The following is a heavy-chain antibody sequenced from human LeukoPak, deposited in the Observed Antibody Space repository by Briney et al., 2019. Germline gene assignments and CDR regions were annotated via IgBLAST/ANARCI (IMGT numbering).Heavy chain of an antibody. CDR3: ASPQKGATRYSYGYGFDY. CDR1: GFIFNNYA. V-gene: IGHV3-23*01. CDR2: ISGTGATT. D-gene: IGHD5-18*01. J-gene: IGHJ4*02. Sequence: SGGSLRLSCAASGFIFNNYAMSWVRQAPGKGLEWVSSISGTGATTYYADSVKGRFAISRDDSKNTLYLQMSSLRAEDTAVYYCASPQKGATRYSYGYGFDYWGQGTLVTVSS.